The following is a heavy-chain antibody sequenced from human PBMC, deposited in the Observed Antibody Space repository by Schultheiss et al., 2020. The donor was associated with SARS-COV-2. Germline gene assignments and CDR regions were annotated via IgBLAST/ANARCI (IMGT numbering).Heavy chain of an antibody. J-gene: IGHJ6*03. CDR1: GYTFTSYD. Sequence: GGSLRLSCKASGYTFTSYDINWVRQATGQGLEWMGWMNPNSGNTGYAQKFQGRVTMTRDTSISTAYMELSRLRSDDTAVYYCARDASPPLIVVVPAASYYMDVWGKGTTVTVSS. V-gene: IGHV1-8*01. D-gene: IGHD2-2*01. CDR2: MNPNSGNT. CDR3: ARDASPPLIVVVPAASYYMDV.